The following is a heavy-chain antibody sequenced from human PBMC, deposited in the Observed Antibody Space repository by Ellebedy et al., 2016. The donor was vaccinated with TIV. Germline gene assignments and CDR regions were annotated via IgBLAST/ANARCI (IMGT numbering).Heavy chain of an antibody. CDR2: ITNDGRIK. J-gene: IGHJ4*02. CDR1: GFSFSTYG. V-gene: IGHV3-30*03. CDR3: VRDDDTSGNYFDF. D-gene: IGHD3-10*01. Sequence: PGGSLRLSCGASGFSFSTYGMHWVRQAAGKGLEWVAVITNDGRIKYYGDSVTGRFTISRENSKNTLSLQMNSLRLEDTAVYYCVRDDDTSGNYFDFWGQGTLVTVSS.